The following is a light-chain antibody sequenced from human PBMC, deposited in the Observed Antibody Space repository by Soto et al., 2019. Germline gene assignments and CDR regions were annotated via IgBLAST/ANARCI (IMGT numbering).Light chain of an antibody. CDR2: SAS. CDR3: QHRYNWPLT. Sequence: EVVMTQSPATLSVSPGERATLSCRASQSVRSHSAWYQQNPGQAPRLLIYSASARASGIPARFSGSGSGTDFTLTINSLEPEDFAIYYCQHRYNWPLTFGAGTKVDIK. J-gene: IGKJ4*01. CDR1: QSVRSH. V-gene: IGKV3D-15*01.